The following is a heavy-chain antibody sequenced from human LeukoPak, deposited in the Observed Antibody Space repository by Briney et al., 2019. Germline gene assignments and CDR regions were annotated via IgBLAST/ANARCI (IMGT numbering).Heavy chain of an antibody. CDR2: ILGSGRSA. CDR1: GFTFNNYA. CDR3: ARMGWNYDY. V-gene: IGHV3-23*01. J-gene: IGHJ4*02. Sequence: GGSLRLSCAASGFTFNNYAMSWVRQAPGKGLEWVSAILGSGRSAYYADSVKGRFTISRDNSKNSLFLQMNSLRAEDTAVYYCARMGWNYDYWGQGTLVTVSS. D-gene: IGHD6-19*01.